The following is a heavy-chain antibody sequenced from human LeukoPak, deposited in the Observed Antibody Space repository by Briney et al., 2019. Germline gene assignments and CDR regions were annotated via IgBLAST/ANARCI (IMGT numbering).Heavy chain of an antibody. J-gene: IGHJ3*02. Sequence: ASVKVSCKASGGTFSSYTISWVRQAPGQGLEWMGRIIPILGIANYAQKFQGRVTITADKSTSTAYMELSSLRSEDTAVYYCASETDMIPGAFDIWGQGTMVTVSS. V-gene: IGHV1-69*02. D-gene: IGHD2-15*01. CDR3: ASETDMIPGAFDI. CDR2: IIPILGIA. CDR1: GGTFSSYT.